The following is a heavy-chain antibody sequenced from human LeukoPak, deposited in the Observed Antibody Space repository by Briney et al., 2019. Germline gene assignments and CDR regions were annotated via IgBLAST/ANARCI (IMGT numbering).Heavy chain of an antibody. CDR3: ARRLRQQWLGPGDY. J-gene: IGHJ4*02. D-gene: IGHD6-19*01. V-gene: IGHV4-39*01. CDR2: IYYSGST. Sequence: SSETLSLTCTVSGGSISSSSYYWGWIRQPPGKGLEWIGSIYYSGSTYYNPSLKSRVTISVDTSKNQFSLKLSSVTAADTAVYYCARRLRQQWLGPGDYWGQGTLVTVSS. CDR1: GGSISSSSYY.